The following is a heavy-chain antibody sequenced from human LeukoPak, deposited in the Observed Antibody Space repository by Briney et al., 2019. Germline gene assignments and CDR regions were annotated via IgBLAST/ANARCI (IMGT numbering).Heavy chain of an antibody. CDR3: ARDLQVAGSYYNVIGY. CDR2: INPNSGGT. D-gene: IGHD3-10*01. CDR1: GYTFTGYY. V-gene: IGHV1-2*02. Sequence: ASVKVSRKASGYTFTGYYMHWVRQAPGQGLEWMGWINPNSGGTNYAQKFQGRVTMTRDTSISTAYMELSRLRSDDTAVYYCARDLQVAGSYYNVIGYWGQGTLVTVSS. J-gene: IGHJ4*02.